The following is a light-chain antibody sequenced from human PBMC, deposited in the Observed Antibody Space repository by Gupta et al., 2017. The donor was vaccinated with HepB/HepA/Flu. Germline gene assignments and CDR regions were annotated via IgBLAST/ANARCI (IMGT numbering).Light chain of an antibody. J-gene: IGKJ4*01. CDR3: QQSYSTPLT. Sequence: DIQMTQSPSSLSASVGDRVTITCRASQSISSYLNWYQQKPGKAPKLLIYAASSLQSGVPSRFSGSGSGTECTRTISRLQPEDVATYYCQQSYSTPLTFGGGTKVEIK. V-gene: IGKV1-39*01. CDR2: AAS. CDR1: QSISSY.